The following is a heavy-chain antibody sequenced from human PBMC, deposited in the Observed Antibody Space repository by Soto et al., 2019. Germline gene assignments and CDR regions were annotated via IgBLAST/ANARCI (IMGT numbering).Heavy chain of an antibody. D-gene: IGHD5-12*01. V-gene: IGHV3-30*18. CDR2: ISYDGSNK. CDR1: GFTFSSCG. J-gene: IGHJ4*02. CDR3: AKPSEEYSGCDYTAYFDY. Sequence: QAGGSLRLSCAASGFTFSSCGMHWVRQAPGKGLEWVAVISYDGSNKYYAGSVKGRFTISRDNSKNTLYLQMNSLRAEDTAVYYCAKPSEEYSGCDYTAYFDYWGRGTLVTVSS.